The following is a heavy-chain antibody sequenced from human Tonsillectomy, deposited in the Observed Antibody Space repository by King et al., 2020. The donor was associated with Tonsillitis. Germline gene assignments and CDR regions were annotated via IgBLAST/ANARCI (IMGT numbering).Heavy chain of an antibody. V-gene: IGHV3-23*04. Sequence: VQLVESGGGLVEPGGSLRLSCAASGFTFTSNAMSWVRQAPGKGLEWVSTISGSGGSTYYADSVKGRFTISRDNSKNTLYLQMNSLRAEDTAVYYCARGFVVVVAAYPYWGQGTLVTVSS. CDR1: GFTFTSNA. CDR3: ARGFVVVVAAYPY. D-gene: IGHD2-15*01. J-gene: IGHJ4*02. CDR2: ISGSGGST.